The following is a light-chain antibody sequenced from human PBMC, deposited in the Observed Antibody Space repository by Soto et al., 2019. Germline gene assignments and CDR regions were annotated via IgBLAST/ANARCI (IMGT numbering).Light chain of an antibody. Sequence: EIVLTQSPGALSSSPGEGASLSCRASQSISSNYLAWFQQIPGQAPRLLISTASSRATDIPDRFSGSGSGTDFTLTISRLEPEDFAVYYCHQYGTSPSTFGQGTRLEIK. CDR2: TAS. V-gene: IGKV3-20*01. J-gene: IGKJ5*01. CDR1: QSISSNY. CDR3: HQYGTSPST.